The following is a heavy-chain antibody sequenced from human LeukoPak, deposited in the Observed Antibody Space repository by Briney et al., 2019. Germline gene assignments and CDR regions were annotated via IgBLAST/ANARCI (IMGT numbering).Heavy chain of an antibody. CDR2: ISAYNGNT. CDR3: ARVSMIFGVGDY. D-gene: IGHD3-3*01. CDR1: GYTFTSYG. Sequence: ASVKVSCKASGYTFTSYGISWVRQAPGQGLEWMGWISAYNGNTNYAQKPQGRVTMTTDTSTSTAYMELRSLRSDDTAVYYCARVSMIFGVGDYWGQGTLVTVSS. J-gene: IGHJ4*02. V-gene: IGHV1-18*01.